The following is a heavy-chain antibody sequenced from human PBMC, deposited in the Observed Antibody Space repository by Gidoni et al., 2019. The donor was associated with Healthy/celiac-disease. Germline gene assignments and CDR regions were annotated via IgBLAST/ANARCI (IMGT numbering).Heavy chain of an antibody. J-gene: IGHJ6*02. CDR1: GFTFSNAW. CDR2: IKSKTDGGTT. CDR3: TTEGATAMTRRDYYYYGMDV. Sequence: EVQLVESGGGLVKPGGSLRLSCAASGFTFSNAWMNWVRQAPGTGLEWVGRIKSKTDGGTTDYAAPVKGRLTISRDDSKNTLYLQMNSLKTEDTAVYYCTTEGATAMTRRDYYYYGMDVWGQGTTVTVSS. D-gene: IGHD5-18*01. V-gene: IGHV3-15*07.